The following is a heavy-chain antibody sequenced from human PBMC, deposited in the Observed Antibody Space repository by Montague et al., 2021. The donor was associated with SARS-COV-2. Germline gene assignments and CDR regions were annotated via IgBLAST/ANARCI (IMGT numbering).Heavy chain of an antibody. Sequence: SETLSLTCTVSGGSISSYYWSWIRQPPGKGLEWIGYIYYSGSTNYNPSLKSRVTISVDTSKNQFSLKLSSVTAADTAVYYCARKGSGRGYYYYGMDVWGQGTTVTVFS. CDR3: ARKGSGRGYYYYGMDV. CDR1: GGSISSYY. V-gene: IGHV4-59*01. CDR2: IYYSGST. D-gene: IGHD3-10*01. J-gene: IGHJ6*02.